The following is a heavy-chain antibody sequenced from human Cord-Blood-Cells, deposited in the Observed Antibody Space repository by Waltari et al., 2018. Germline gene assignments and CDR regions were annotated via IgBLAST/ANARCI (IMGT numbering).Heavy chain of an antibody. V-gene: IGHV3-7*01. CDR2: IKQDGSEK. Sequence: EVQLVASGGGLVQPGGSLLLSCAASGFTLSSSWMTWGRQAPGKGLEWVSNIKQDGSEKYYVDSVKGRFTISRDNAKNSLYLQMNSLRAEDTAVYYCARDPGENDAVDIWGQGTMVTVSS. J-gene: IGHJ3*02. CDR3: ARDPGENDAVDI. CDR1: GFTLSSSW. D-gene: IGHD7-27*01.